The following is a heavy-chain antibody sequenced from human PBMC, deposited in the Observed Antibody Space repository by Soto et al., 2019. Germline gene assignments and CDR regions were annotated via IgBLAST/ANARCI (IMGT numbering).Heavy chain of an antibody. CDR2: INHSGST. CDR3: ARGGGYCSSTSCYFFDY. V-gene: IGHV4-34*01. CDR1: GGSFSGYY. D-gene: IGHD2-2*01. Sequence: SETLSLTCAVYGGSFSGYYWSWIRQPPGKGLEWIGEINHSGSTNYNPSLKSRVTISVDTSKNQFSLKLSSVTAADTAVYYCARGGGYCSSTSCYFFDYWGQGTLVTVSS. J-gene: IGHJ4*02.